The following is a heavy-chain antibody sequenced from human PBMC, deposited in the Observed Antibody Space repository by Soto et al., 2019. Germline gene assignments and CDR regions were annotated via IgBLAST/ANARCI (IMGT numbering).Heavy chain of an antibody. Sequence: RLSCAASVFTVSTNYMSWVRQAPVKVLECVSSIYSAGSTHYADSVKGRFTISRDNSKNTLNLQMNSLRAEDTAVYYCARDGPGGRVDAFDIWGQGSMVTVSS. CDR1: VFTVSTNY. V-gene: IGHV3-53*01. CDR3: ARDGPGGRVDAFDI. J-gene: IGHJ3*02. CDR2: IYSAGST. D-gene: IGHD6-13*01.